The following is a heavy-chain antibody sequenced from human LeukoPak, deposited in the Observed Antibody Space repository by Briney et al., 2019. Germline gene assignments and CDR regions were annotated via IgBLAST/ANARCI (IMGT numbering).Heavy chain of an antibody. Sequence: PGGSLRLSCAASGFTLRSYSLNSVRPGPGKGLEWVSSISSSGSYIYYADSVKGRFTISRDNAKNSLYLQMNSLRAEDTAVYYCARDIRGSARPFDYWGQGTLVTVSS. CDR3: ARDIRGSARPFDY. CDR1: GFTLRSYS. D-gene: IGHD3-10*01. V-gene: IGHV3-21*01. CDR2: ISSSGSYI. J-gene: IGHJ4*02.